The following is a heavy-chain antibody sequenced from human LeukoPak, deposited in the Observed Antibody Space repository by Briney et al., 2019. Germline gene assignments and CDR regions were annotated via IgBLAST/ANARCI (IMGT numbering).Heavy chain of an antibody. D-gene: IGHD6-19*01. CDR3: ARIGYSSGWYAANFDY. J-gene: IGHJ4*02. V-gene: IGHV4-34*01. Sequence: SETLSLTCAVYGGSFSGYYWSWIRQPPGKGLEWIGEINHSGSTNYNPSLKSRVTISVDTSKNQFSLKLSSVTAADTAVYYCARIGYSSGWYAANFDYWGQGILVTVSS. CDR2: INHSGST. CDR1: GGSFSGYY.